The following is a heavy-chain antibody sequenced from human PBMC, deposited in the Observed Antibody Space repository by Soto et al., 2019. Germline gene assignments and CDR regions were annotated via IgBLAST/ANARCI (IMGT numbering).Heavy chain of an antibody. Sequence: GGSLRLSCAASGFTVSSNYMSWVRQAPGKGLEWVSVIYSGGSTYYADSVKGRFTNSRDNSKNTLYLQMNSLRAEDTAVYYCARDGYDYASGQFDSWGQGTLVTVSS. CDR2: IYSGGST. V-gene: IGHV3-66*01. CDR1: GFTVSSNY. CDR3: ARDGYDYASGQFDS. J-gene: IGHJ4*02. D-gene: IGHD5-12*01.